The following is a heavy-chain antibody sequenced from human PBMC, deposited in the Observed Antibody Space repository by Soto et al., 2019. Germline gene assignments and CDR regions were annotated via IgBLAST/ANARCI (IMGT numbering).Heavy chain of an antibody. CDR2: IDWEDEK. J-gene: IGHJ6*02. V-gene: IGHV2-70*04. Sequence: SGPTLVNPTETLTLTCTFSGFSLSATGTRVAWIRQPPGKALEWLARIDWEDEKLYSTSLKTRLTISKDTSKNQVVLTMTNMDPADTATYYCARAFYGIDVWGQGTTVTVSS. CDR1: GFSLSATGTR. CDR3: ARAFYGIDV.